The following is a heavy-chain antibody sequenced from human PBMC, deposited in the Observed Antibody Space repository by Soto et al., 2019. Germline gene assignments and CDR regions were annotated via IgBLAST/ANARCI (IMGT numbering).Heavy chain of an antibody. D-gene: IGHD2-15*01. Sequence: QVQLVESGGGVVQPGRSLRLSCAASGFTFSSYGMHWVRQAPGKGLEWVAVIWYDGSNKYYADSVKGRFTISRDNSKNTLYLQMNSLRAEDTAVYYCARPYCSGGSCYRDNDAFDIWGQGTMVTVSS. CDR3: ARPYCSGGSCYRDNDAFDI. V-gene: IGHV3-33*01. J-gene: IGHJ3*02. CDR2: IWYDGSNK. CDR1: GFTFSSYG.